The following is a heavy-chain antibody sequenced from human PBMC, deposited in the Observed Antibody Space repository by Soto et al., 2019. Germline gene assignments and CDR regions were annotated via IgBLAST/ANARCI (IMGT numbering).Heavy chain of an antibody. D-gene: IGHD6-19*01. CDR1: GDSITSGGSVSSGGYY. V-gene: IGHV4-31*03. Sequence: SETLSLTCTVSGDSITSGGSVSSGGYYWSWIRQHPGKGLEWIGYIHYSGSTHYNPSLKSRVIISVDTSKNQFSLKLNSVTAADTAVYYCARKHSSDWYNWFDPWGQGTLVTVSS. J-gene: IGHJ5*02. CDR2: IHYSGST. CDR3: ARKHSSDWYNWFDP.